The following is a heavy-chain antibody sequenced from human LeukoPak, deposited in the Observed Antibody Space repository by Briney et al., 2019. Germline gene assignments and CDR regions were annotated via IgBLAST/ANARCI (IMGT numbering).Heavy chain of an antibody. CDR1: GFTFSSYA. D-gene: IGHD6-6*01. V-gene: IGHV3-7*01. CDR2: IKQDGREK. CDR3: ARDLDPSSSPFPYYFDY. J-gene: IGHJ4*02. Sequence: GGSLRLSCAASGFTFSSYAMHWVRQAPGKGLEWVANIKQDGREKYYVDSVKGRFTISRDNAKNSLYLQMNSLRAVDTAVYYCARDLDPSSSPFPYYFDYWGQGTLVTVSS.